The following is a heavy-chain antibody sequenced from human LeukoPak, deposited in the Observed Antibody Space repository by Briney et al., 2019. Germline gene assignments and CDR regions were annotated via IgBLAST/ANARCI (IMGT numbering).Heavy chain of an antibody. V-gene: IGHV3-21*03. CDR2: ITSSSNYI. J-gene: IGHJ4*02. D-gene: IGHD3-10*01. CDR1: GFTFSSYG. CDR3: ARDCWDYGSGSYCGIDY. Sequence: PGGSLRLSCAASGFTFSSYGMNWVRQAPGKGLEWVSSITSSSNYIYYADSVKGRFTISRDNAKNSLYLQMNSLRAEDTTVYYCARDCWDYGSGSYCGIDYWGQGTLVTVSS.